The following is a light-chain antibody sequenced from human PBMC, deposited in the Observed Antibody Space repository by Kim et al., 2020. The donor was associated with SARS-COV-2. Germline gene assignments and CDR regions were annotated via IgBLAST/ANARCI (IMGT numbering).Light chain of an antibody. J-gene: IGKJ4*01. CDR1: QRMAIW. CDR3: QQASTFPLT. CDR2: PAS. Sequence: ASVGDRVTITCRASQRMAIWLAWYQQKPGTAPKLLIYPASTLESGVPSRFSGSGSGTHFTLTISSLQADDFATYFCQQASTFPLTFGGGTKVDIK. V-gene: IGKV1-12*01.